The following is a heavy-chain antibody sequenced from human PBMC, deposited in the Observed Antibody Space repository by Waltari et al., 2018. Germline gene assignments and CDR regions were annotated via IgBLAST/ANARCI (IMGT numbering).Heavy chain of an antibody. D-gene: IGHD4-17*01. V-gene: IGHV3-30*02. CDR2: IRYDESNK. CDR1: GFTFSSYN. CDR3: AKDGETVRATVTYLDC. Sequence: QVQLVESGGGVVQPGGSLRLSCAASGFTFSSYNMHWVRQAPGKGLECVAFIRYDESNKYYADSGKGRFTISRDNAKNTLFLQMSSLRAEDTAVYYCAKDGETVRATVTYLDCWGQGSLVTVSS. J-gene: IGHJ4*02.